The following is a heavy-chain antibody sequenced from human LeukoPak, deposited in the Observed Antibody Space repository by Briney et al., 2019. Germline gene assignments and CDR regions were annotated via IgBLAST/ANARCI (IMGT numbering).Heavy chain of an antibody. CDR3: ARRGAVTTGGYYFDY. D-gene: IGHD4-17*01. Sequence: GESLKISCQGSGYSFTSYWIGWVRQMPGKGLEWMGIIYPGDSDTRYSPSFQGQVTISADKSISTAYLQWSSLKASDTAMYYCARRGAVTTGGYYFDYWGQGTLVTVSS. CDR2: IYPGDSDT. CDR1: GYSFTSYW. V-gene: IGHV5-51*01. J-gene: IGHJ4*02.